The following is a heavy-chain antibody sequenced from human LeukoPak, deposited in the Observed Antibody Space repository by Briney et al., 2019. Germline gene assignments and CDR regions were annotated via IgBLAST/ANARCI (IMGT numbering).Heavy chain of an antibody. Sequence: GESLKISCKGSGYRFTEYWIAWVRQMPGKGLEWMGIVYPSKSEARYSPSFQEQVTISADKSISTAYLQWSSLEASDTAMYFCARHRYSGSDTQGFDSWGQGTLVTVSS. J-gene: IGHJ4*02. V-gene: IGHV5-51*01. D-gene: IGHD5-12*01. CDR3: ARHRYSGSDTQGFDS. CDR2: VYPSKSEA. CDR1: GYRFTEYW.